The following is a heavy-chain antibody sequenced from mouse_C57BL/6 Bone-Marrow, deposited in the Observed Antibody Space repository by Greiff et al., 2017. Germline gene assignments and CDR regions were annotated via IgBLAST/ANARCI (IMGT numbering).Heavy chain of an antibody. V-gene: IGHV1-52*01. CDR3: AREWVLGFAY. J-gene: IGHJ3*01. CDR2: IYPSDSET. D-gene: IGHD1-3*01. CDR1: GYTFTSYW. Sequence: VQLQQPGAELVRPGSSVKLSCKASGYTFTSYWMHWVKQRPIQGLEWIGNIYPSDSETHYNQKFKDKATLTVDKSSSTAYMQLSSLTSEDSAVYYCAREWVLGFAYWGQGTLVTVSA.